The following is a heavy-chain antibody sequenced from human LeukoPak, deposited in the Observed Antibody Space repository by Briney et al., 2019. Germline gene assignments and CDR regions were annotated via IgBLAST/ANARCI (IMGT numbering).Heavy chain of an antibody. Sequence: GGSLRLSCAASGFTFSSYGMHWVRQAPGKGLEWVAVIWYDGSNKYCADSVKGRFTISRDNSKNTLYLQMNSLRAEDTAVYYCARAPGVVITNDAFDIWGQGTMVTVSS. J-gene: IGHJ3*02. D-gene: IGHD3-3*01. V-gene: IGHV3-33*01. CDR1: GFTFSSYG. CDR3: ARAPGVVITNDAFDI. CDR2: IWYDGSNK.